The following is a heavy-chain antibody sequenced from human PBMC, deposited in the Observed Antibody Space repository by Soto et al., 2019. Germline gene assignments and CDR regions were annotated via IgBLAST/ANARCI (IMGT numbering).Heavy chain of an antibody. J-gene: IGHJ4*02. D-gene: IGHD1-26*01. CDR2: IYHSGST. CDR1: GYSISSGYY. V-gene: IGHV4-38-2*02. CDR3: ARESSGNYLNSVDY. Sequence: SETLSLTCAVSGYSISSGYYWGWIRQPPGKGLEWIGSIYHSGSTYYSPSLKSRVTISVDTSRNQFSLKLSSMSAADTAVYYCARESSGNYLNSVDYWGQGTLVTVSS.